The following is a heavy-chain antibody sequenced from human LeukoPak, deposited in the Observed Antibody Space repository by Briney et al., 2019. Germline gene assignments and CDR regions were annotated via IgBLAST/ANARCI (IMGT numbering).Heavy chain of an antibody. CDR3: AMVRGASYFDY. V-gene: IGHV1-18*01. CDR2: ISAYNGNT. D-gene: IGHD3-10*01. CDR1: GYTFTSYG. Sequence: ASVKDSCKDSGYTFTSYGISWVRQAPREGLEWMGWISAYNGNTNYAQKLQGRVTMTTDTSTSTAYMELRSLRSDDTAVYYCAMVRGASYFDYWGQGTLVTVSS. J-gene: IGHJ4*02.